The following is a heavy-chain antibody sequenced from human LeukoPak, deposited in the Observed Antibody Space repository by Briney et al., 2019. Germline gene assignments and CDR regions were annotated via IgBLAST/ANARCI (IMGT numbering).Heavy chain of an antibody. V-gene: IGHV4-34*01. J-gene: IGHJ4*02. Sequence: SETLSLTCAVYGGSFSGYYWSWIRQPPGKGLEWIGEINHSGSTNYNPSLKSRVTISVDTSKNQFSLKLSSVTAADTAVYYCARGTVWNVVSFDYWGQGTLVTVSS. CDR2: INHSGST. CDR3: ARGTVWNVVSFDY. CDR1: GGSFSGYY. D-gene: IGHD1-1*01.